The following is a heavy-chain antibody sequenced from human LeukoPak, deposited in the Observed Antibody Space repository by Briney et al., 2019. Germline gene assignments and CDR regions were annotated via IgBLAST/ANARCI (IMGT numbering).Heavy chain of an antibody. J-gene: IGHJ4*02. Sequence: LAGGSLRLSCAASGFTFSSYAMHWVRQAPGKGLEWVAVISYDGSNKYYADSVKGRFTISRDNSKNTLYLQMSSLRAEDTAVYYCARAHSYGSGFSLLEWGQGTLVTVSS. CDR1: GFTFSSYA. CDR3: ARAHSYGSGFSLLE. CDR2: ISYDGSNK. D-gene: IGHD3-10*01. V-gene: IGHV3-30-3*01.